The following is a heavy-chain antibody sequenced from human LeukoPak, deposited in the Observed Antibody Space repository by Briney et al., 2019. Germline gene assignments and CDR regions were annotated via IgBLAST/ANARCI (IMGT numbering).Heavy chain of an antibody. CDR1: GGTFSSYT. J-gene: IGHJ5*02. V-gene: IGHV1-69*05. CDR2: IIPIFGTA. Sequence: SVTVSCKASGGTFSSYTISWVRQAPGQGLEWMGGIIPIFGTANYAQKFQGRVTITTDKSTSTAYMALSSLRSEDTAVYYCAIPSQLPPYNWFDRWGQGSLVTVSS. CDR3: AIPSQLPPYNWFDR. D-gene: IGHD2-2*01.